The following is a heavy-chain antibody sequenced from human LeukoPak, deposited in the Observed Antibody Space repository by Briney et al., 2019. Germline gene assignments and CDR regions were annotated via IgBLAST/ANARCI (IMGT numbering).Heavy chain of an antibody. CDR2: MTQDGSEK. Sequence: GGSLRLSCATSGFAFETYWMTWVRQAPGKAPEWLAHMTQDGSEKYYVDSVKGRFTIPRDNAENSLYLQMNSLRADDTAVYYCARILMITFGGVTRNRFDHWGQGTLVTVSP. J-gene: IGHJ4*02. D-gene: IGHD3-16*01. CDR3: ARILMITFGGVTRNRFDH. V-gene: IGHV3-7*01. CDR1: GFAFETYW.